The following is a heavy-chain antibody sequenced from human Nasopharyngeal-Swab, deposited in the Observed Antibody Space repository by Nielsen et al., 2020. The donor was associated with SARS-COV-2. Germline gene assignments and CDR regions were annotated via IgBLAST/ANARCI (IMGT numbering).Heavy chain of an antibody. Sequence: GESLKISCAASGFTFSGSAMHWVRQASGKGLEWVGRIRSKANSYATAYAASVKGRFTISRDDSKNTAYLQMNSLKTEDTAVYYCARVYSDSRWYFDLWGRGTLVTVSS. V-gene: IGHV3-73*01. J-gene: IGHJ2*01. D-gene: IGHD4-11*01. CDR2: IRSKANSYAT. CDR1: GFTFSGSA. CDR3: ARVYSDSRWYFDL.